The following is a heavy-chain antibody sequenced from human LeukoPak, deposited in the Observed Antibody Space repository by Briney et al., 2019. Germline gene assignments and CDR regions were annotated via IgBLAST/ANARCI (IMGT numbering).Heavy chain of an antibody. Sequence: GGSLRLSCAASGFTFSAYSLRWVRQSPGKALEWVSSITASGDSTFYADSVKGRFAISRDQSKSRLNLQMDSLRAEDTATYYCVSSPINNFDYWGQGTLVTVSS. CDR3: VSSPINNFDY. CDR2: ITASGDST. CDR1: GFTFSAYS. D-gene: IGHD2-15*01. J-gene: IGHJ4*02. V-gene: IGHV3-23*01.